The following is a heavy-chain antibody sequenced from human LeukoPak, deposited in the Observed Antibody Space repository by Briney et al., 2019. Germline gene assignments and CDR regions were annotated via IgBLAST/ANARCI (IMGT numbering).Heavy chain of an antibody. Sequence: GGSLRLSCAASGFTFSSYSMNWVRQAPGRGLEWVSGISGSGGATHYADSVKGRFTISRDNAKNTLYLQMNSLRAEDTAVYYCATAYYDFWSGYYNWGQGTLVTVSS. CDR1: GFTFSSYS. D-gene: IGHD3-3*01. CDR3: ATAYYDFWSGYYN. CDR2: ISGSGGAT. V-gene: IGHV3-21*01. J-gene: IGHJ4*02.